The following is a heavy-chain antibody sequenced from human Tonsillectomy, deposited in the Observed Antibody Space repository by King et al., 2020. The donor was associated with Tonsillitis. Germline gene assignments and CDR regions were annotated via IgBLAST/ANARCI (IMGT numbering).Heavy chain of an antibody. CDR1: GYTFTSYD. CDR3: ARGARWQLLPVF. V-gene: IGHV1-8*01. Sequence: VQLVESWAEVKKPGASVKVSCKASGYTFTSYDINWVRQATGQGLEWMGWMNPNNGNTGYAQKFQGRDNLTRNTSITTAYMELSSLRSDDTAVYYCARGARWQLLPVFWGLGTTVTVSS. J-gene: IGHJ6*02. CDR2: MNPNNGNT. D-gene: IGHD2-15*01.